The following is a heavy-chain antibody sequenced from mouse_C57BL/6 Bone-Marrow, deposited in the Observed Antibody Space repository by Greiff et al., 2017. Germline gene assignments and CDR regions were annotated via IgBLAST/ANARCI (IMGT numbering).Heavy chain of an antibody. CDR1: GYTFTSYG. J-gene: IGHJ3*01. V-gene: IGHV1-81*01. CDR2: IYPRSGNT. D-gene: IGHD1-1*01. CDR3: ARGRYYGSSYAWFAY. Sequence: VQLQESGAELARPGASVKLSCKASGYTFTSYGISWVKQRTGQGLEWIGEIYPRSGNTEYNEKFKGKATLTADKSSSTAYLELRSLTSEDSAVYFCARGRYYGSSYAWFAYWGQGTLVTVSA.